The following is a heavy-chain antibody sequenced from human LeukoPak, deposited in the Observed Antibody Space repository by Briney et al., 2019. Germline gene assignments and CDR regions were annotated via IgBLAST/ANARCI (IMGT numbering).Heavy chain of an antibody. CDR3: ARLRRDGYNFGSVFDY. Sequence: GASVKVSCKASGGTFSSYAISWVRQAPGQGLEWMGGIIPIFGTANYAQKFQGRVTITADESTSTAYMELSSLRSEDTAVYYCARLRRDGYNFGSVFDYWGQGTLVTVSS. CDR1: GGTFSSYA. CDR2: IIPIFGTA. V-gene: IGHV1-69*13. J-gene: IGHJ4*02. D-gene: IGHD5-24*01.